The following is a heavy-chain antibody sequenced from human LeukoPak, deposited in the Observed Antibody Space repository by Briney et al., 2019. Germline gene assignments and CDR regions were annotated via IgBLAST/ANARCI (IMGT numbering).Heavy chain of an antibody. Sequence: GASVKVSCKASGYTFTSYDINWVRQATGQGLEWMGWMNPNSGNTGYAQKFQGRVTMTRNTSISTAYMELSSLRSDDTAVYYCARDRSPYGEPFDYWGQGTLVSVSS. CDR3: ARDRSPYGEPFDY. J-gene: IGHJ4*02. CDR1: GYTFTSYD. V-gene: IGHV1-8*01. CDR2: MNPNSGNT. D-gene: IGHD4-17*01.